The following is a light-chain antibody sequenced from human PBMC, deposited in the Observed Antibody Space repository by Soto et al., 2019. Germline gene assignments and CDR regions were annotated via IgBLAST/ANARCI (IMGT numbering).Light chain of an antibody. Sequence: SYELTQPPSVSGSPGQTARITCSGDALPKQYAYWYQQKPGQAPVVVICKDNERPSGVPERFSGSSSGTTVTLTISGVQAEDEADYYCQSSDSSGRYPYVFGTGTKVTVL. CDR1: ALPKQY. CDR3: QSSDSSGRYPYV. CDR2: KDN. V-gene: IGLV3-25*02. J-gene: IGLJ1*01.